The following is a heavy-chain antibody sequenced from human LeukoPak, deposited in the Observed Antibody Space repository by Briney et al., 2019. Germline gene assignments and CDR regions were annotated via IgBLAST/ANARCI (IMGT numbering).Heavy chain of an antibody. CDR2: ISGSGGST. CDR3: AKGLDDYSQYFDY. J-gene: IGHJ4*02. Sequence: GGSLRLSCAASGFTFSSYAMSWVRQAPGKGLGWVSAISGSGGSTYYADSVKGRFTISRDNSKNTLYLQMNSLRAEDTAVYYCAKGLDDYSQYFDYWGQGTLVTVSS. CDR1: GFTFSSYA. D-gene: IGHD4-11*01. V-gene: IGHV3-23*01.